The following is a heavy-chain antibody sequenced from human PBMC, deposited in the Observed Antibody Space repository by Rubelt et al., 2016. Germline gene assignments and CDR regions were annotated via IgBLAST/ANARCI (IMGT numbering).Heavy chain of an antibody. CDR3: ARTWS. CDR1: GFTFSSYG. Sequence: VQLVESGGGLVQPGGSLRLSCAASGFTFSSYGMHWVRQAPGKGREWVAFIRYDGSNKYYADAWKGRFTISRDNSKNTLYLQMNSRRAEDTAVYYCARTWSWSQGTLVTVSS. CDR2: IRYDGSNK. J-gene: IGHJ5*02. D-gene: IGHD1-1*01. V-gene: IGHV3-30*02.